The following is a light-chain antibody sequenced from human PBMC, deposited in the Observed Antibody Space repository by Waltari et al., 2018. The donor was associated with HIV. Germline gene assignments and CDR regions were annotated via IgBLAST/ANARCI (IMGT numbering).Light chain of an antibody. CDR3: CSYAGSGTFVV. CDR1: WSDIGSYDL. J-gene: IGLJ3*02. V-gene: IGLV2-23*02. CDR2: DVN. Sequence: QSALTQPASVSGSPGQSITLSCSGTWSDIGSYDLVSWYQHFPGKAPKRILYDVNERPSGVSPRYSGSKSGKQASLVISGVQSGGEADYYCCSYAGSGTFVVFGGGTRLTV.